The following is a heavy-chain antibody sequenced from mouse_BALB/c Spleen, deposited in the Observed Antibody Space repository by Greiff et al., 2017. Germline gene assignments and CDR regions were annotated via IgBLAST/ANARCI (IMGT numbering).Heavy chain of an antibody. CDR2: ISSGGSYT. Sequence: EVQLVESGGGLVKPGGSLKLSCAASGFTFSSYTMSWVRQTPEKRLEWVATISSGGSYTYYPDSVKGRFTISRDNAKNTLYLQMSSLKSEDTAMYYCARDYADWGQGTLVTVSA. J-gene: IGHJ3*01. CDR1: GFTFSSYT. CDR3: ARDYAD. D-gene: IGHD1-1*01. V-gene: IGHV5-6-4*01.